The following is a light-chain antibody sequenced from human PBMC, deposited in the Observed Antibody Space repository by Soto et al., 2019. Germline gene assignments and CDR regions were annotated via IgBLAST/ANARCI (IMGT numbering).Light chain of an antibody. J-gene: IGKJ2*01. CDR3: HQHGSSPRT. Sequence: EIVLTQSPGTLSLSPGERATLSCRASQSVSSNYLAWYQQKPGQAPRLLIYDASSRATGIPDRFSGSGSGTDFTLTISRLEPEDFAVYHCHQHGSSPRTFGQGTKLEIK. V-gene: IGKV3-20*01. CDR2: DAS. CDR1: QSVSSNY.